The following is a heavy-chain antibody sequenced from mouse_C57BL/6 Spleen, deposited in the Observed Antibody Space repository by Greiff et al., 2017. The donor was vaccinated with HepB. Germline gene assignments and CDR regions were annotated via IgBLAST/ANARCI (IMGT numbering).Heavy chain of an antibody. Sequence: VQLQQSGPELVKPGASVKISCKASGYSFTDYNMNWVKQSNGKSLEWIGVINPNYGTTSYNQKFKGKATLTVDQSSSTAYMQLNSLTSEDSAVYYCARRAFITTVVADYYAMDYWGQGTSVTVSS. CDR1: GYSFTDYN. CDR2: INPNYGTT. V-gene: IGHV1-39*01. D-gene: IGHD1-1*01. CDR3: ARRAFITTVVADYYAMDY. J-gene: IGHJ4*01.